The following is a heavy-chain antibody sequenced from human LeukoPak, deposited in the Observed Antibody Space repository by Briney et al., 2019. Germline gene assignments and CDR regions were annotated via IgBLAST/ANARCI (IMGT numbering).Heavy chain of an antibody. CDR3: AKDRHAGWKGLVRRPEPYYFDY. CDR1: GFTFSSYA. J-gene: IGHJ4*02. Sequence: PGGSLRLSCAASGFTFSSYAMSWVRQAPGKGLEWVSGISGSGGSTYYADYVKGRFTISRDNSKNTLYLQMNSLRAEDTAVYYCAKDRHAGWKGLVRRPEPYYFDYWGQGTLVTVSS. D-gene: IGHD1-14*01. V-gene: IGHV3-23*01. CDR2: ISGSGGST.